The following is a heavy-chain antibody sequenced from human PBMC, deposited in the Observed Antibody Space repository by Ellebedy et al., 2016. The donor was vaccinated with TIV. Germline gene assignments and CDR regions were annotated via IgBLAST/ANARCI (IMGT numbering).Heavy chain of an antibody. CDR1: GGSISDNY. J-gene: IGHJ6*02. D-gene: IGHD1-14*01. CDR3: ARHEPGTPMYYYYGMDV. Sequence: MPSETLSLTCTVSGGSISDNYWSWIRQPPGKGLEWIGYIYYSGSTNYNPSLKSRVTITVDTSKNQFSLKLSSVTAADTAVYYCARHEPGTPMYYYYGMDVWGQGTTVTVSS. CDR2: IYYSGST. V-gene: IGHV4-59*08.